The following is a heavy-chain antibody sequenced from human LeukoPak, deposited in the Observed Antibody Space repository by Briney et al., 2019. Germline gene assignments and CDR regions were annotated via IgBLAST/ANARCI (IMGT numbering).Heavy chain of an antibody. D-gene: IGHD3-22*01. CDR2: INSDGSST. J-gene: IGHJ4*02. CDR1: GFTFSSYW. V-gene: IGHV3-74*01. CDR3: ARIGYDSSGYYLNSIDY. Sequence: GGSLRLSCAASGFTFSSYWMHWVRQAPGKGLVWVSRINSDGSSTSYADSEKGRFTISRDNAKNTLYLQMNSLRAEDTAVYYCARIGYDSSGYYLNSIDYWGQGTLVTVSP.